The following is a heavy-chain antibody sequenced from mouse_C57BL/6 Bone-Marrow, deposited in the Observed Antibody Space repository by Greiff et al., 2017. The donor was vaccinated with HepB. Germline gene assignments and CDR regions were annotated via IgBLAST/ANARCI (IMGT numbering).Heavy chain of an antibody. Sequence: ESGPGLVKPSQSLSLTCSVTGYSITSGYYWNWIRQFPGNKLEWMGYISYDGSNIYNPSLKNRISITRDTSKNQFFLKLNSVTTEDTATYYCARDYYGSSGYWGQGTTLTVSS. D-gene: IGHD1-1*01. V-gene: IGHV3-6*01. CDR1: GYSITSGYY. CDR3: ARDYYGSSGY. CDR2: ISYDGSN. J-gene: IGHJ2*01.